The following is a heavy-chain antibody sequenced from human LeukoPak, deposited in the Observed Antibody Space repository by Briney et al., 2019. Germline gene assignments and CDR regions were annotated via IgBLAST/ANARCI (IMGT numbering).Heavy chain of an antibody. CDR2: IRYDGGDK. V-gene: IGHV3-30*02. CDR3: ARDPKYSGYEVDY. J-gene: IGHJ4*02. CDR1: GFTFSSYG. D-gene: IGHD5-12*01. Sequence: GGSLRLSCAASGFTFSSYGMHWVRQAPGKGLEWVTFIRYDGGDKYYADSVKGRFTISRDNSKNTLYLQMNSLRAEDTAVYYCARDPKYSGYEVDYWGQGTLVTVSS.